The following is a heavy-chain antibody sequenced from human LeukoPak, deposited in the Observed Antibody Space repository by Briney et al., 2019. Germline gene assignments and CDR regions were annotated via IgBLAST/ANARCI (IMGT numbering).Heavy chain of an antibody. CDR1: GFTFSNYA. V-gene: IGHV3-23*01. D-gene: IGHD5/OR15-5a*01. CDR2: ISGPAGSW. J-gene: IGHJ4*02. Sequence: GGSLRPSCAASGFTFSNYAMSWVRQAPGKGLEWVSAISGPAGSWDYADVVKGRFTISRDNSKNTLFLQMNSLSPEDTAIYYCAKKVGLVSAPLYYFDVWGQGTLVTVSS. CDR3: AKKVGLVSAPLYYFDV.